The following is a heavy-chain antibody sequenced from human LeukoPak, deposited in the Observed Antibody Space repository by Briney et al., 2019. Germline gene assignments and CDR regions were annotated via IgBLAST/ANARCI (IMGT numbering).Heavy chain of an antibody. D-gene: IGHD5-18*01. CDR1: GGSISSYY. CDR3: ARGGYSYGSYYFDY. CDR2: IYYSGST. J-gene: IGHJ4*02. V-gene: IGHV4-59*01. Sequence: SETLSLTCTVSGGSISSYYWSWIRQPPGKGLEWIGYIYYSGSTNCNPSLKSRVTISVDTSKNQFSLKLSSVTAADTAVYYCARGGYSYGSYYFDYWGQGTLVTVSS.